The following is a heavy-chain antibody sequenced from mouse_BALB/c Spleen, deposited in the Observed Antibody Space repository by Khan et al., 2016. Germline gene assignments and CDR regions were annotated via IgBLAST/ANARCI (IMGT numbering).Heavy chain of an antibody. CDR1: GYSITSDYA. CDR2: ITSSGYT. D-gene: IGHD1-1*01. J-gene: IGHJ2*01. V-gene: IGHV3-2*02. CDR3: AISGNYFDY. Sequence: EVKLLESGPGLVKPSQSLSLTCTVTGYSITSDYAWNWIRQFPGNKLEWMGYITSSGYTGYNPSLKSRISITRDTSKNQFFLQLSSVTTEDTATYYCAISGNYFDYWGQGTTLTVSS.